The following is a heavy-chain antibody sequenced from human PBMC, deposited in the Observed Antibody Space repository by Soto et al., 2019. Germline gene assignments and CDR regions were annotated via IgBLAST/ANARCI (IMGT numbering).Heavy chain of an antibody. V-gene: IGHV3-7*01. CDR2: IKQDGSEK. Sequence: EVQLVESGGGLVQPGGSLRLSCAASGFTFSSYWMSWVRQAPGKGLEWVANIKQDGSEKYYVDSVKGRFTISRDNAKNSLYLQMNSLRAEDTAVYYCARVGDDFWTYYFDYWGQGTLVTVSS. J-gene: IGHJ4*02. CDR1: GFTFSSYW. D-gene: IGHD3-3*01. CDR3: ARVGDDFWTYYFDY.